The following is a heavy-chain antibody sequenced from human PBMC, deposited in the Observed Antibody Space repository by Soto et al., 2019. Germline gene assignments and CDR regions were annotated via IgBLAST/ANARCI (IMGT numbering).Heavy chain of an antibody. CDR3: ATHHGSGSYDWFDP. D-gene: IGHD3-10*01. CDR2: IIPILGIA. J-gene: IGHJ5*02. V-gene: IGHV1-69*02. Sequence: QVQLVQSGAEVKKPGSSVKISCKASGGTFSSYTISWVRQAPGQGLEWMGRIIPILGIANYAQKFQGRVTITADKSTSTAYMELSSLRSEDTAVYYCATHHGSGSYDWFDPWGQGTLVTVSS. CDR1: GGTFSSYT.